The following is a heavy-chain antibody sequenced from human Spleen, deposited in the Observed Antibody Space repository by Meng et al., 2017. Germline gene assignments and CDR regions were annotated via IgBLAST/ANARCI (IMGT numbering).Heavy chain of an antibody. CDR2: IYWNDDG. V-gene: IGHV2-5*01. J-gene: IGHJ4*02. Sequence: VSGSTLVNPPHPPALAWPFSGFSLFTNGVGVGWIRQPPGKAPEWLALIYWNDDGRYSPSLKSRLTITKDISRNQVVLTMTNMDPVDTATYYCVHSEVTTYYFDYWGQGILVTVSS. D-gene: IGHD4-17*01. CDR1: GFSLFTNGVG. CDR3: VHSEVTTYYFDY.